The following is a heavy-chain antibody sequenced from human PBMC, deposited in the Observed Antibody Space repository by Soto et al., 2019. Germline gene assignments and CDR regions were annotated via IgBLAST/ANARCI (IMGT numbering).Heavy chain of an antibody. CDR3: ARDRNTAMAHDAFDI. J-gene: IGHJ3*02. CDR1: GGSISSGGYY. CDR2: IYYSGST. D-gene: IGHD5-18*01. Sequence: SETLSLTCTVSGGSISSGGYYWSWIRQHPGKGLEWIGYIYYSGSTYYNPSLKSRVTISVDTSKNQFSLKLSSVTAADTAVYYFARDRNTAMAHDAFDIWGQGTMVTVSS. V-gene: IGHV4-31*03.